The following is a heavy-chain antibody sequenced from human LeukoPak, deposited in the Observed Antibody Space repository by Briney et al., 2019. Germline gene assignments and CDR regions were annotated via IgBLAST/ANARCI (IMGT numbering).Heavy chain of an antibody. CDR2: FDPEDGET. CDR3: ARGDSSSSRSYYYYGMDV. J-gene: IGHJ6*02. D-gene: IGHD6-6*01. V-gene: IGHV1-24*01. CDR1: GYTLTELS. Sequence: ASVKVSCKVSGYTLTELSMHWVRQAPGKGLEWMGGFDPEDGETIYAQKFQGRVTMTRDTSTSTVYMELSSLRSEDTAVYYCARGDSSSSRSYYYYGMDVWGQGTTVTVSS.